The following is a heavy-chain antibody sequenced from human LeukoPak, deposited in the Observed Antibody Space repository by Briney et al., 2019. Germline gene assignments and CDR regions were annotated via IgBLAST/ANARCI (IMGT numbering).Heavy chain of an antibody. J-gene: IGHJ4*02. V-gene: IGHV3-23*01. D-gene: IGHD2-15*01. Sequence: GGSLRLSCAASGFTFRSYAMSWVRQAPGKGLEWVSAISGSGGSTYYADSVKGRFTISRDNSKNTLYLQMNSLRAEDTAVYYCAKSASLGYCSGGSCYFDYWGQGTLVTVSS. CDR3: AKSASLGYCSGGSCYFDY. CDR2: ISGSGGST. CDR1: GFTFRSYA.